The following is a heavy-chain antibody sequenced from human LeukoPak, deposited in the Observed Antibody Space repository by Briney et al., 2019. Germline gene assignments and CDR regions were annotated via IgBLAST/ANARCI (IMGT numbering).Heavy chain of an antibody. CDR1: GFTFSDYP. CDR2: ISGDSAEM. J-gene: IGHJ3*01. D-gene: IGHD3-10*01. Sequence: PGGSLRLSCVTSGFTFSDYPMTWVRQGPGKGLEWISTISGDSAEMVYADSVKGRFTISRDNAKNTLYLQMNSLRAEDTAVYYCARRYYCEPWGQGTMVTVSS. CDR3: ARRYYCEP. V-gene: IGHV3-69-1*01.